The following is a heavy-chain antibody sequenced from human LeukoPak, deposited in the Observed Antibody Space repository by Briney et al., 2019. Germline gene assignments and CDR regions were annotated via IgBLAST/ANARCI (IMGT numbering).Heavy chain of an antibody. CDR1: GGSISSYY. Sequence: SETLSLTCTVSGGSISSYYWSWIRQPPGKGLEWIAYIYYSGSTNYNPPLKSRVTISVDTSKNQFSLKLSSVTAADTAVYYCARRYGSGSSGTFDYWGQGTLVTVSS. CDR2: IYYSGST. V-gene: IGHV4-59*01. D-gene: IGHD3-10*01. J-gene: IGHJ4*02. CDR3: ARRYGSGSSGTFDY.